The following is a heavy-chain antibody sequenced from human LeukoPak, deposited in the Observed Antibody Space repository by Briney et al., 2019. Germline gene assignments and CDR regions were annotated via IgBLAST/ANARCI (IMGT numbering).Heavy chain of an antibody. CDR3: ARAGYYYDSSGYLFDY. CDR2: IYYSGST. Sequence: SSETLSLTCTVSGGSISSSSYYWGWIRQPPGKGLEWIGSIYYSGSTYYNPSLKSRVTISVDTSKNQFSLKLSSVTAADTAVYYCARAGYYYDSSGYLFDYWGQGTLVTVSS. J-gene: IGHJ4*02. V-gene: IGHV4-39*07. CDR1: GGSISSSSYY. D-gene: IGHD3-22*01.